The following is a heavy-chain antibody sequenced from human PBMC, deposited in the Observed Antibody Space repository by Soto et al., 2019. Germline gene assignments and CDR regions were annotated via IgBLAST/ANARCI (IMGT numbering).Heavy chain of an antibody. J-gene: IGHJ5*02. Sequence: QVQLVQSGAEVKKPGASVKVSCKASGYTFTSYGISWVRQAPGQGLEWMGWISAYNGNTNYAQKLQDRVTMTTDTSTSTAYMELRSLRSDDTAVYYCARVGYCISTSCYGWFDPWGQGTLVTVSS. D-gene: IGHD2-2*03. CDR2: ISAYNGNT. CDR3: ARVGYCISTSCYGWFDP. V-gene: IGHV1-18*01. CDR1: GYTFTSYG.